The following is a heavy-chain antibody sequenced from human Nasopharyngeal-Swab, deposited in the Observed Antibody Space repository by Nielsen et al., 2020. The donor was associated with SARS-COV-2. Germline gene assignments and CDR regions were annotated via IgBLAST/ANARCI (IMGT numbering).Heavy chain of an antibody. CDR2: ISGSGDTT. V-gene: IGHV3-23*01. J-gene: IGHJ4*02. CDR1: GFTFTPYA. Sequence: GASLKIHCEASGFTFTPYAMSWVRQPPGKGLGGVSGISGSGDTTYYAHSVKGRFTISRNNSKKTLSLQMNSMRIEDTAVYYRARDSENDDWFPYSWGQGTLVTVSS. D-gene: IGHD3-9*01. CDR3: ARDSENDDWFPYS.